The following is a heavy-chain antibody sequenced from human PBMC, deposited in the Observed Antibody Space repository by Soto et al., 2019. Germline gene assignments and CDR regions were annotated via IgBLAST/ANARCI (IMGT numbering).Heavy chain of an antibody. CDR1: GFTFSSYA. CDR2: ISGSGGST. Sequence: PGVSLRLSCAASGFTFSSYAMSWVRQAPGKGLEWVSAISGSGGSTYYADSVKGRFTISRDNSKNTLYLQMNSLRAEDTAVYYCAKAKAYYDILTGYYNFDYWGQGT. V-gene: IGHV3-23*01. CDR3: AKAKAYYDILTGYYNFDY. D-gene: IGHD3-9*01. J-gene: IGHJ4*02.